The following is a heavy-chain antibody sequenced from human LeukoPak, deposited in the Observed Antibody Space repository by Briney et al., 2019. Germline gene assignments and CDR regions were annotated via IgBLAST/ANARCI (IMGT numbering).Heavy chain of an antibody. V-gene: IGHV4-34*01. Sequence: GXGLEWIGXINHSRRTNYHPSLKSRVTISVDTSKNQFSLKLSSVTAADTAVYYCARGRYSSSWYERPVFDYWGQGTLVTVSS. D-gene: IGHD6-13*01. CDR3: ARGRYSSSWYERPVFDY. CDR2: INHSRRT. J-gene: IGHJ4*02.